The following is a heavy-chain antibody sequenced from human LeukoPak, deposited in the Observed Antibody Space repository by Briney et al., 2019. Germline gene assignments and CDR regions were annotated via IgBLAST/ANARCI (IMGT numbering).Heavy chain of an antibody. CDR2: IYPGDSDT. D-gene: IGHD2-15*01. Sequence: GESLKISCKGSGYSFTSYWIGWVRQMPGKGLGGMGIIYPGDSDTRYSPSFQGQVTISADKSISTAYLQWSSLKASDTAMYYCARRYRSGGSCYSGIADAFDIWGQGTMVTVSS. CDR3: ARRYRSGGSCYSGIADAFDI. J-gene: IGHJ3*02. V-gene: IGHV5-51*01. CDR1: GYSFTSYW.